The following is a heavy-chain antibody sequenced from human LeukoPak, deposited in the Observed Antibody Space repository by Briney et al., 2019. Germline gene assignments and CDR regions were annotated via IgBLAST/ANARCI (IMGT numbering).Heavy chain of an antibody. D-gene: IGHD6-13*01. Sequence: PSETLSLTCTVSGGSISTSSYYWGWVRQPPGKGLEWIGSIYYSGSTYYNPSLKSRVTISVDTSKNQFSLKLSSVTAADTAVYYCARDYRSVAAAGGANWFDPWGQGTLVTVSS. CDR3: ARDYRSVAAAGGANWFDP. CDR2: IYYSGST. V-gene: IGHV4-39*07. CDR1: GGSISTSSYY. J-gene: IGHJ5*02.